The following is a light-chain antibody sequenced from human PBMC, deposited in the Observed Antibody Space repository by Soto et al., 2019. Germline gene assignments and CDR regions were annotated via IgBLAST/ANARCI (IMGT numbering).Light chain of an antibody. V-gene: IGLV2-11*01. CDR1: SSDVGGYNY. CDR2: DVS. CDR3: CSYAGSYTFV. J-gene: IGLJ1*01. Sequence: QSALTQPHSVSGSPGQTVTISCAGTSSDVGGYNYVSWYQQHPGKAPKLIIYDVSKRPSGVPDRFSGSRSGNTASLTFSGLQAEDEADYYCCSYAGSYTFVFGTGTKLTVL.